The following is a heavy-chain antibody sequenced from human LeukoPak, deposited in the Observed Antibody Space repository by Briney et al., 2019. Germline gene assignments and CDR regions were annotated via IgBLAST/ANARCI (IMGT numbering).Heavy chain of an antibody. CDR1: GYTFTGYY. V-gene: IGHV1-69*13. J-gene: IGHJ4*02. Sequence: ASVKVSCKASGYTFTGYYMHWVRQAPGQGLEWMGGIIPIFGTANYAQKFQGRGTITADESTSTAYMELSSLRSEDTAVYYCAREDHSNYNYWGQGTLVTVSS. CDR3: AREDHSNYNY. D-gene: IGHD4-11*01. CDR2: IIPIFGTA.